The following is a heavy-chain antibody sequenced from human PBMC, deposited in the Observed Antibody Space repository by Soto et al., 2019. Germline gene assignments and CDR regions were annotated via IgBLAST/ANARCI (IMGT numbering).Heavy chain of an antibody. V-gene: IGHV1-69*13. CDR2: IIPIFGTA. CDR3: ARDPSYCSITSCYTHYGMDV. J-gene: IGHJ6*02. CDR1: GGTFSSYA. D-gene: IGHD2-2*02. Sequence: SVKVSCKASGGTFSSYAISWVRQAPGQGLEWMGGIIPIFGTANYAQKFQGRVTITADESTSTAYMELSSLRSEDTAVYYCARDPSYCSITSCYTHYGMDVWGQGTTVTVSS.